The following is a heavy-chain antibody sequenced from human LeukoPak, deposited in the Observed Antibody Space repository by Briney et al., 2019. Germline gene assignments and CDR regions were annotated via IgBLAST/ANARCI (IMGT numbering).Heavy chain of an antibody. Sequence: PGGSLRLSCAASGFTFSTYAMTWVRQAQGKGLEWVSTFGTSAGSTYYADSVKGRFTISRDNSKNTLYLQMNSLRAEETAVYYCAKDRALSGRWDASDIWGQGTMVTVSS. CDR2: FGTSAGST. J-gene: IGHJ3*02. V-gene: IGHV3-23*01. CDR3: AKDRALSGRWDASDI. D-gene: IGHD4-23*01. CDR1: GFTFSTYA.